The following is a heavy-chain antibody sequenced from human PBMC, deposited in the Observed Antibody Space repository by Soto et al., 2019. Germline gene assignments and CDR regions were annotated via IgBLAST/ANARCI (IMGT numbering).Heavy chain of an antibody. Sequence: GGSLRLSCAGVGFGFSGYGLNWLRQAPGKGLEWVSYISSSGSTIYYADSVKGRFTISRDNAKNSLYLQMNGLRAEDTAVYYRARVRIVVVTNYPGDYYGIDVWGQGTTATDSS. CDR1: GFGFSGYG. V-gene: IGHV3-48*03. CDR3: ARVRIVVVTNYPGDYYGIDV. CDR2: ISSSGSTI. J-gene: IGHJ6*02. D-gene: IGHD2-21*02.